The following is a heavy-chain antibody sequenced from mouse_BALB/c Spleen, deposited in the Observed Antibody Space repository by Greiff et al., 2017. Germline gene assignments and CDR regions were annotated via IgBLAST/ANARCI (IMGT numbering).Heavy chain of an antibody. D-gene: IGHD1-1*01. J-gene: IGHJ4*01. V-gene: IGHV1S81*02. CDR2: INPSNGGT. CDR1: GYTFTSYH. Sequence: QVQLQQPGAELVKPGASVKLSCKASGYTFTSYHMYWVKQRPGQGLEWIGGINPSNGGTNFNEKFKSKATLTVDKSSSTAYMQLSSLTSEDSAVYYCTRAPIYYYGSSPDYYAMDYWGQGTSVTVSS. CDR3: TRAPIYYYGSSPDYYAMDY.